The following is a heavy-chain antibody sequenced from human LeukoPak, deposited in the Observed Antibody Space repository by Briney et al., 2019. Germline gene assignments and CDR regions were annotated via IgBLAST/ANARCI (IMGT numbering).Heavy chain of an antibody. D-gene: IGHD3-3*01. CDR2: ISGSGGST. Sequence: GGSLRLSCAASGFTFSSYAMSWVRQAPGKGLEWVSAISGSGGSTYYADSVKGRFTISRDNSKNTLYLQMNSLRAEDTAVYYCARALEPAWSGYSSSFDYWGQGTLVTVSS. V-gene: IGHV3-23*01. J-gene: IGHJ4*02. CDR3: ARALEPAWSGYSSSFDY. CDR1: GFTFSSYA.